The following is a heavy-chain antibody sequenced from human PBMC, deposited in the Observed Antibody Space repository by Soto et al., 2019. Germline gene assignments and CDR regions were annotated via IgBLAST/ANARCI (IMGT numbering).Heavy chain of an antibody. J-gene: IGHJ6*02. Sequence: SLKVSCKASGGTFISYAISWVRQAPGQGLEWMGGIIPIFGTANYAQKFQGSVTITADDSTSTDYMELSSLRSEDTAVYYCARDKSLGYGSGSYRYYGMDVWGQGTTVTVSS. CDR3: ARDKSLGYGSGSYRYYGMDV. V-gene: IGHV1-69*13. CDR2: IIPIFGTA. CDR1: GGTFISYA. D-gene: IGHD3-10*01.